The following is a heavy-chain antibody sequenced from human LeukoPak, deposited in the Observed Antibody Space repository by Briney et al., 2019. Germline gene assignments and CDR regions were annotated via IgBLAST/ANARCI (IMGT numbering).Heavy chain of an antibody. CDR1: GYTFTSYG. D-gene: IGHD3-10*01. CDR2: ISAYNGNT. V-gene: IGHV1-18*01. CDR3: ARDGYYYGSGSYYPY. J-gene: IGHJ4*02. Sequence: GASVNVSCKASGYTFTSYGISWVRQAPGQGLEWMGWISAYNGNTNYAQKLQGRVTMTTDTSTSTAYMELRSLRSDDTAVYYGARDGYYYGSGSYYPYWGQGTLVTVSS.